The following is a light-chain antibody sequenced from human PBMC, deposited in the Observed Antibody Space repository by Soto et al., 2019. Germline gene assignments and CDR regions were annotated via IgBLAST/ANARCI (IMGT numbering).Light chain of an antibody. CDR2: LGS. V-gene: IGKV2-28*01. CDR1: QSLFYSPRNRSY. Sequence: VLTQSPDSLALSLGERATINCKSSQSLFYSPRNRSYLGWYLQKPGQSPQLLIYLGSSRSSGVPDRFSGSGSGTDFTLKISRVEAEDVGVYYCMQVLQTPRTFGQGTKVDIK. CDR3: MQVLQTPRT. J-gene: IGKJ1*01.